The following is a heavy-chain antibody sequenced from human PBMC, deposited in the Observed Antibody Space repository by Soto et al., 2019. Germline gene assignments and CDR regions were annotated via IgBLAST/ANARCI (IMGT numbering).Heavy chain of an antibody. Sequence: SETLSLTCAVYGGSFSGYYWSWIRQPPGKGLEWIGEINHRGSTNYNPSLKRRFTISVDTSKNQFSLKLSSVTAADTAVYYCARGTSSSYYYYGMDVWGQGTTVTVSS. CDR3: ARGTSSSYYYYGMDV. J-gene: IGHJ6*02. CDR1: GGSFSGYY. D-gene: IGHD6-6*01. CDR2: INHRGST. V-gene: IGHV4-34*01.